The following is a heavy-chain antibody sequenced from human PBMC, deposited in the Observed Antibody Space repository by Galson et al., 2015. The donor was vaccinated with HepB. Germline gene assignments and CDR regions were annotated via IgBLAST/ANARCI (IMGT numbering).Heavy chain of an antibody. CDR3: AIQYTGGWYYGS. CDR1: GFTFSSYV. V-gene: IGHV3-23*01. D-gene: IGHD6-19*01. J-gene: IGHJ4*02. CDR2: VTANGAGT. Sequence: SLRLSCAASGFTFSSYVMSWVRQTPGKGLEWVSVVTANGAGTFYADSVKGRFTVSRDNSENTLYLQMNSLRGEDTAVYYCAIQYTGGWYYGSWGQGTLVTVLS.